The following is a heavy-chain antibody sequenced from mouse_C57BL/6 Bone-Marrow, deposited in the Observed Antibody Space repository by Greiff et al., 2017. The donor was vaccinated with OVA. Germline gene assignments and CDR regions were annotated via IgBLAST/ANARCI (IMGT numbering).Heavy chain of an antibody. J-gene: IGHJ2*01. V-gene: IGHV1-76*01. CDR1: GYTFTDYY. CDR3: ARYWDGSYFDY. Sequence: VQLQESGAELVRPGASVKLSCKASGYTFTDYYINWVKQRPGQGLERIARIYPGSGNTYYNEKFKGKATLTAEKSSSTAYMQLSSLTSEDSAVYFCARYWDGSYFDYWGQGTTLTVSS. CDR2: IYPGSGNT. D-gene: IGHD4-1*01.